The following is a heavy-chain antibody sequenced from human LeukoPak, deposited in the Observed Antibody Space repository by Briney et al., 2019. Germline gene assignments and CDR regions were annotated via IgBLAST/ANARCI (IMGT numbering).Heavy chain of an antibody. CDR1: GYTFTRYR. CDR2: ISAYNGNT. V-gene: IGHV1-18*01. D-gene: IGHD5-12*01. CDR3: AREGGIVATTAFDY. Sequence: ASVKVSRKASGYTFTRYRNSWVRQAPGQGLEWMGWISAYNGNTNYAQKLQGRVTVTTDTPTSTVYMELRSLRSEDTAVDYCAREGGIVATTAFDYWGQGTLVTVSS. J-gene: IGHJ4*02.